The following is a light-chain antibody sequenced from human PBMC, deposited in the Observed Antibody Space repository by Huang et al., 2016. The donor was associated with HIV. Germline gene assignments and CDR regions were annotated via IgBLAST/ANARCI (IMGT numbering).Light chain of an antibody. CDR3: QQYHSDLWT. J-gene: IGKJ1*01. CDR1: QSVSYNSDSEGY. CDR2: WAS. V-gene: IGKV4-1*01. Sequence: DIVMTQSPDFLAVPLGERATINCKSSQSVSYNSDSEGYVAWFHQKPGQSPKLLIYWASTRESGIPDRFSGSGSGTDFTLTISSLQAEDVGVYYCQQYHSDLWTFGQGTRVEIK.